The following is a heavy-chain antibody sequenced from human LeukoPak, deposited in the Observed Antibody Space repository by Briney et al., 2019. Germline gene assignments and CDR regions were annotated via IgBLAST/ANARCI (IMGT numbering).Heavy chain of an antibody. J-gene: IGHJ4*02. V-gene: IGHV3-11*04. Sequence: PGGSLRLSCAASGFTFSDYYMSWIRQAPGKGLEWVSFISGSGDTIYHASSVKGRFTISRDNAKNSLYLQMNSLRAEDTAVYYCARLRSEDDSTVGCWGQGTLVTVSS. CDR2: ISGSGDTI. CDR1: GFTFSDYY. CDR3: ARLRSEDDSTVGC. D-gene: IGHD2-15*01.